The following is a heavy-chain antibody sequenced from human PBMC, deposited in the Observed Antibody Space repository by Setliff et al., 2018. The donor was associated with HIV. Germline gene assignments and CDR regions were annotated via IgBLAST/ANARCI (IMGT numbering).Heavy chain of an antibody. CDR1: GDTFTTYA. D-gene: IGHD6-13*01. CDR2: INAGNGDT. Sequence: ASVKVSCKASGDTFTTYALHWVRQAPGQRLEWMGWINAGNGDTKSSQKFQGRVTITRDTSASTAYMEQSSLRSEDTGVYYCAIGSSNWPHRPNNYYFDYWGQGTPVPVSS. V-gene: IGHV1-3*01. J-gene: IGHJ4*02. CDR3: AIGSSNWPHRPNNYYFDY.